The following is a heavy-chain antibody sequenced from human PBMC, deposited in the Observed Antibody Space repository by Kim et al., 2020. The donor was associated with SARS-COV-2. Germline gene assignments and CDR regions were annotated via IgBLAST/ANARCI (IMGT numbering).Heavy chain of an antibody. CDR2: IYYSGST. CDR3: ARRSSIMGALLGGTDY. J-gene: IGHJ4*02. D-gene: IGHD1-26*01. V-gene: IGHV4-39*01. Sequence: SETLSLTCTVSGGSISSSSYYWGWIRQPPGKGLEWIGSIYYSGSTYYNPSLKSRVTISVDTSKNQFSLKLSSVTAADTAVYYCARRSSIMGALLGGTDYSGQGTLVTVSS. CDR1: GGSISSSSYY.